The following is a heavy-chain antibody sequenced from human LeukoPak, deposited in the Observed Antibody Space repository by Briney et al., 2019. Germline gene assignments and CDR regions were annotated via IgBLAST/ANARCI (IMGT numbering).Heavy chain of an antibody. CDR2: ISGDGGST. Sequence: GGSLRLSCAASGFTFGDYAMHWVRQAPGKGLEWVSLISGDGGSTYYTDSVKGRFTISRDNSKNSLYLQMNSPRTEDTALYYCAKVGRASGWYVFDYWGQGTLVTVSS. CDR1: GFTFGDYA. J-gene: IGHJ4*02. V-gene: IGHV3-43*02. D-gene: IGHD6-19*01. CDR3: AKVGRASGWYVFDY.